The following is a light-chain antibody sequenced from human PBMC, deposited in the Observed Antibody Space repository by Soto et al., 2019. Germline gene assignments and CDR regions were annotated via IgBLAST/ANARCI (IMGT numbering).Light chain of an antibody. J-gene: IGKJ1*01. CDR2: GAS. CDR1: QSVSNNY. CDR3: QQYGSPGT. Sequence: EIVLTQSPATLSLSPVERATLSCMASQSVSNNYLAWYQQKPGQAPRLLIYGASNRATGIPDRFSGSGSGTDFTLTISRLEPEDFAVYYCQQYGSPGTFGQGTKVDIK. V-gene: IGKV3-20*01.